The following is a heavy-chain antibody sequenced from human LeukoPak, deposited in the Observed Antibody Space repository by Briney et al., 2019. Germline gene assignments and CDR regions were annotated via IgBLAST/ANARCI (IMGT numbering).Heavy chain of an antibody. V-gene: IGHV1-18*01. CDR3: ARRGYDFWSGYWHYYYGMDV. CDR2: ISAYNGNT. Sequence: GASVTVSCKASGYTFTSYGISWVRQAPGQGLEWMGWISAYNGNTNYAQKLQGRVTMTTDTSTSTAYMELRSLRSDDTAVYYCARRGYDFWSGYWHYYYGMDVWGQGTTVTVSS. J-gene: IGHJ6*02. D-gene: IGHD3-3*01. CDR1: GYTFTSYG.